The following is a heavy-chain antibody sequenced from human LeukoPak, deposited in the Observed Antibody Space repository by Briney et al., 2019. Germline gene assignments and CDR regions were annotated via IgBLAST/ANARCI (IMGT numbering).Heavy chain of an antibody. CDR3: ARGMVVVVPAAEDDYMDV. CDR1: GYTFTSYD. J-gene: IGHJ6*03. D-gene: IGHD2-2*01. Sequence: ASVKVSCKASGYTFTSYDINWVRQATGQGLEWMGWMNPNSGNTGYAQKFQGRVTMTRNTSISTVYMELSSLRSEDTAVYYCARGMVVVVPAAEDDYMDVWGKGTTVTVSS. CDR2: MNPNSGNT. V-gene: IGHV1-8*01.